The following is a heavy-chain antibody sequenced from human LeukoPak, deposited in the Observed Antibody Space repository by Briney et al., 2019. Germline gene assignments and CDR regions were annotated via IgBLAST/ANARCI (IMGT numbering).Heavy chain of an antibody. D-gene: IGHD2-15*01. CDR3: ARTYCSGGSCFYPFDY. V-gene: IGHV4-30-2*01. J-gene: IGHJ4*02. CDR2: IYHSGST. CDR1: GGSISSGGYY. Sequence: SQTLSLTCTVSGGSISSGGYYWSWIRQPPGKGLEWIGYIYHSGSTYYNPSLKSRVTISVDRSKNQFSLKLSSVTAADTAVYYCARTYCSGGSCFYPFDYWGQGTLVTVSS.